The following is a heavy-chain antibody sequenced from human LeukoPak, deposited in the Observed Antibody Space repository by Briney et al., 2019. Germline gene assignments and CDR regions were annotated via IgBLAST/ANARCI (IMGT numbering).Heavy chain of an antibody. V-gene: IGHV4-34*01. CDR1: GGSFSGYY. Sequence: PSETLSLTCAVYGGSFSGYYWNWIRQPPGKGLEWIGEINQSGSTNYNPSLKSRVTISFDTSKNQFSLKLSSVTAADTAGYYCARGRAFFDWGQGTLVTVSS. CDR2: INQSGST. J-gene: IGHJ4*02. D-gene: IGHD3-3*02. CDR3: ARGRAFFD.